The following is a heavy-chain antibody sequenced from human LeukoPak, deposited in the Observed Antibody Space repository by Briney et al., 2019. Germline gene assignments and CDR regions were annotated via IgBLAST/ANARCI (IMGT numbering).Heavy chain of an antibody. CDR1: GFTFNRNA. CDR2: ITGSGVTT. D-gene: IGHD6-6*01. CDR3: ATRNGSTGSSYLVSDFYYYYMDV. Sequence: GGSLRLSCAASGFTFNRNAMNWVRQVRGKGLEWVSVITGSGVTTYYADSVKGRFTISRDNSKNTLYVQMNSLRAEDTAVYYCATRNGSTGSSYLVSDFYYYYMDVWGKGTTVTVSS. J-gene: IGHJ6*03. V-gene: IGHV3-23*01.